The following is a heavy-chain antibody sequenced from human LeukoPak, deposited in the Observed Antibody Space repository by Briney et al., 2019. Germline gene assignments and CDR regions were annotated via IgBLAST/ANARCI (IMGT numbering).Heavy chain of an antibody. CDR2: ISAYNGNT. D-gene: IGHD4-17*01. CDR1: GGTFSSYA. V-gene: IGHV1-18*01. Sequence: ASVKVSCKASGGTFSSYAISWVRQAPGQGLEWMGWISAYNGNTNYAQKLQGRVTMTTDTSTSTAYMELRSLRSDDTAVYYCARDGMTTVTTSDYWGQGTLVAVSS. CDR3: ARDGMTTVTTSDY. J-gene: IGHJ4*02.